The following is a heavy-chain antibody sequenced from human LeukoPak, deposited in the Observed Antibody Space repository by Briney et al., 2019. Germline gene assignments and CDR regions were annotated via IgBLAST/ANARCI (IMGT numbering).Heavy chain of an antibody. CDR3: ARGYCSSTSCYIPYNWFDP. V-gene: IGHV4-38-2*01. D-gene: IGHD2-2*02. J-gene: IGHJ5*02. CDR2: IYHSGST. Sequence: KPSETLSLTCAVSGYSISSGYYWGWIRQPPGKGLEWVASIYHSGSTYFNPSLKSRVTISIDTSKNQLSLKLSSVTAADTAVYYCARGYCSSTSCYIPYNWFDPSRHGTLVTVSS. CDR1: GYSISSGYY.